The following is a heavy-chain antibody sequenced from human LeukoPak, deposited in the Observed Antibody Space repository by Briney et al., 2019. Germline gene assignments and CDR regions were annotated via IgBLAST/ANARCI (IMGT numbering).Heavy chain of an antibody. CDR2: IYYSGST. J-gene: IGHJ3*02. D-gene: IGHD3-22*01. Sequence: PSQTLSLTCTVSGGSLSSGGYYCSWVRQHPGRGLEWIGYIYYSGSTYYNPSLKSRVTISVDTSKNQFSLKLSSVTAADTAVYYCAREQNYYDSSGYRNAFDIWGQGTMVTVSS. V-gene: IGHV4-31*03. CDR3: AREQNYYDSSGYRNAFDI. CDR1: GGSLSSGGYY.